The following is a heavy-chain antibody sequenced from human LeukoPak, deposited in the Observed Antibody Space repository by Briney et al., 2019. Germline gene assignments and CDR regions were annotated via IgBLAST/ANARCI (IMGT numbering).Heavy chain of an antibody. Sequence: GRSLILSCAASGFTFSSYGMHWVRQAPGKGLEWVAVISYDGSNKYYADSVKGRFTISRDNSKNTLYLQMNSLRAEDTAVYYCAKEDNWNYYYYGMDVWGQGTTVTVSS. CDR1: GFTFSSYG. D-gene: IGHD1-20*01. V-gene: IGHV3-30*18. J-gene: IGHJ6*02. CDR2: ISYDGSNK. CDR3: AKEDNWNYYYYGMDV.